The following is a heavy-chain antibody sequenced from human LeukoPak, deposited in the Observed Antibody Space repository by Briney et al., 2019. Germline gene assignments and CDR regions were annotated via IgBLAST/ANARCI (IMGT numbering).Heavy chain of an antibody. Sequence: PGGSLRLSCAASGFTFSSFTMHWVRQIPGERPEWVSPISGDTTYIYYADSIKGRFTISRDNTNTSLFLQMNSLRAEDTATYFCARRGTDASFSFFDVWGQGTMVTVSS. CDR2: ISGDTTYI. J-gene: IGHJ3*01. CDR3: ARRGTDASFSFFDV. D-gene: IGHD1-1*01. V-gene: IGHV3-21*01. CDR1: GFTFSSFT.